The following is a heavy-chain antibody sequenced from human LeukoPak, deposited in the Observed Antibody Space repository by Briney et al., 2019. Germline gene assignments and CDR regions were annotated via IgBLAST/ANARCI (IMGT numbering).Heavy chain of an antibody. J-gene: IGHJ4*02. CDR3: AVDYVRDGRAD. CDR2: ISYDGSNK. Sequence: GGSLRLSCAASGFTFSRYAMSWVRQAPGKGLEWVAVISYDGSNKYYADSVKGRFTISRDNAKNSLYLQMNSLRAEDTAVYYCAVDYVRDGRADWGQGTLVTVSS. V-gene: IGHV3-30-3*01. D-gene: IGHD4-17*01. CDR1: GFTFSRYA.